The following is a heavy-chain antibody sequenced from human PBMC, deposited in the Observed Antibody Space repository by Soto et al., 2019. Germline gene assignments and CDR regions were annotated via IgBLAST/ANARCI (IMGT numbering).Heavy chain of an antibody. CDR2: INHSEST. J-gene: IGHJ5*02. CDR3: ARTPTVTNEGGRFDP. Sequence: SETLSLTCAVSYGSFSGYYWSWIRQPPGKGLEWIGEINHSESTYYNPSLKSRVTMSVDTSKRQLSLRLSSVTAADTAVYWCARTPTVTNEGGRFDPWGQGTLVTVSS. V-gene: IGHV4-34*01. CDR1: YGSFSGYY. D-gene: IGHD4-17*01.